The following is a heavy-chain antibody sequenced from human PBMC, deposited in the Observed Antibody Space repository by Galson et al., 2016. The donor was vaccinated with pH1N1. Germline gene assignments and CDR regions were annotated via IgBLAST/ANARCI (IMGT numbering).Heavy chain of an antibody. V-gene: IGHV3-7*03. CDR2: IKQDGSEK. J-gene: IGHJ6*02. CDR1: GFTFSSYW. D-gene: IGHD1-26*01. Sequence: SLRLSCAASGFTFSSYWMSWARQAPGKGLEWVANIKQDGSEKYYVDSVKGRFTISRDNAKNSLYLQMNSLRAEDTAVYYCARTGAPWDSYYYYYAMDVWGQGTTVTVSS. CDR3: ARTGAPWDSYYYYYAMDV.